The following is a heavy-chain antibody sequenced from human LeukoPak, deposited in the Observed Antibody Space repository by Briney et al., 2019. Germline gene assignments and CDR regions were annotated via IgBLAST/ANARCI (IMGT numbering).Heavy chain of an antibody. CDR1: GYTFTCYY. CDR3: ARDRISGYDLKNWFDP. V-gene: IGHV1-2*02. CDR2: INPNSGGT. D-gene: IGHD5-12*01. Sequence: ASVKVSCKASGYTFTCYYMHWVRQAPGQGLEWMGWINPNSGGTNYAQKFQGRVTMTRDTSISTAYMELRSLRSDDTAVYYCARDRISGYDLKNWFDPWGQGTLVTVSS. J-gene: IGHJ5*02.